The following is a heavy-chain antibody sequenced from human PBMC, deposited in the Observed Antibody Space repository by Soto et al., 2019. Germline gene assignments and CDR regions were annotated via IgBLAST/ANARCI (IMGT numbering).Heavy chain of an antibody. D-gene: IGHD2-8*01. V-gene: IGHV1-69*04. J-gene: IGHJ4*02. CDR2: IIPNHGIA. CDR3: AAVYAMTDAGGSLVDY. CDR1: GYTFTSYG. Sequence: SVKVSCKASGYTFTSYGISWVRQAPGQGLEWMGRIIPNHGIANYAQKFQGRVTITADKSTSTAYMELSSLRSEDTAAYYCAAVYAMTDAGGSLVDYWGQGTLVTVSS.